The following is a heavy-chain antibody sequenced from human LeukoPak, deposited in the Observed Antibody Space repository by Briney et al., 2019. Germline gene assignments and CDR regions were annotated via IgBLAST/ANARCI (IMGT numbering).Heavy chain of an antibody. CDR1: GGSISSYY. CDR2: IYYSGST. V-gene: IGHV4-59*01. CDR3: ARLADLVLRYFEGDAFDI. Sequence: SETLSLTCTVSGGSISSYYWSWIRQPPGKGLEWIGYIYYSGSTNCNPSLKSRVIISVDTSKNQFSLKLSSVTAADTAVYYCARLADLVLRYFEGDAFDIWGQGTMVTVSS. J-gene: IGHJ3*02. D-gene: IGHD3-9*01.